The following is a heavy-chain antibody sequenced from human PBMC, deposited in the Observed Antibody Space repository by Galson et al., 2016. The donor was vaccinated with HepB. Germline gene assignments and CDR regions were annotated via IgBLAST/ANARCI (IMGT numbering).Heavy chain of an antibody. J-gene: IGHJ4*02. CDR2: IYYTGST. D-gene: IGHD3-10*01. V-gene: IGHV4-31*03. Sequence: TLSLTCTVSGGSIFGGGYYWSWIRQHPDKGLEWIGYIYYTGSTCYNPSLKSRISLSVDTSKNQFSLNLTSVTAADTAVYFCARHSPGSGDFHYWGQGTLITVAS. CDR3: ARHSPGSGDFHY. CDR1: GGSIFGGGYY.